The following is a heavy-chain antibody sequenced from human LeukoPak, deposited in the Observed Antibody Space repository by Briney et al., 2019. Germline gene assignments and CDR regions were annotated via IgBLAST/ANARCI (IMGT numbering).Heavy chain of an antibody. CDR1: GSTFGSYA. CDR3: AKHYGGNSGDSALDI. Sequence: GGSLRLSCAASGSTFGSYAMSWVRQAPEKGLEWVSTISGSGGATYYTDSVKGRFTISRDNSNNTLYLQMNSLRAEDTAVYYCAKHYGGNSGDSALDIWGQGTMVTVSS. D-gene: IGHD4-23*01. V-gene: IGHV3-23*01. J-gene: IGHJ3*02. CDR2: ISGSGGAT.